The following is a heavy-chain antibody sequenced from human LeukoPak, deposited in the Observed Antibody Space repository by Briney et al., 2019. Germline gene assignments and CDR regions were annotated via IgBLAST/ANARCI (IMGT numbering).Heavy chain of an antibody. V-gene: IGHV3-48*03. Sequence: GGSLRLSCAASGFTFSSYEMNWVRQAPGKGLEWVSYISSSDNTIYYADSVKGRFTISRDNSKNTLYLQMNSLRAEDTAVYYCAKDLRFWSGYYPDYWGQGTLVTVSS. D-gene: IGHD3-3*01. CDR1: GFTFSSYE. CDR2: ISSSDNTI. CDR3: AKDLRFWSGYYPDY. J-gene: IGHJ4*02.